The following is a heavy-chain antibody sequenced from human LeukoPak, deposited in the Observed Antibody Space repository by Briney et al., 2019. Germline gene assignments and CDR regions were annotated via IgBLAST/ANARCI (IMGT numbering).Heavy chain of an antibody. J-gene: IGHJ6*03. Sequence: GGSLRLSCAASGFTFSSYWMHWVRQAPGKGLVWVSRINTDGSSTSYADSVKGRFTISRDNAKNTLYLQMNSLRAEDTAVCYCARATYYYGSGSYYYYYYYMDVWGKGTTVTVSS. CDR2: INTDGSST. CDR3: ARATYYYGSGSYYYYYYYMDV. V-gene: IGHV3-74*01. CDR1: GFTFSSYW. D-gene: IGHD3-10*01.